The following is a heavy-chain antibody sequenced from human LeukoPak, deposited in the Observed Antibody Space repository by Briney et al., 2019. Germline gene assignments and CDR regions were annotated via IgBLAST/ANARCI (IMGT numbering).Heavy chain of an antibody. CDR2: IYYSGST. V-gene: IGHV4-30-4*08. CDR3: ARHPIGTAMVSYFDY. Sequence: ASQTLSLTCTVSGGSISSGDYYWSWIRQPPGKGLEWIGYIYYSGSTYHNPSLKSRVTISVDTSKNQFSLRLSSVTAADTAVYYCARHPIGTAMVSYFDYWGQGTLVTVSS. J-gene: IGHJ4*02. CDR1: GGSISSGDYY. D-gene: IGHD5-18*01.